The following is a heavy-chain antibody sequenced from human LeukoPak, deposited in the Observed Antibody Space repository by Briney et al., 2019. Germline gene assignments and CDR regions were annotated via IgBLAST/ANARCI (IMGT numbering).Heavy chain of an antibody. V-gene: IGHV3-33*01. Sequence: GRSLRLSCAASGFTFSSYGMHWVRQAPGKGLEWVAVIWYDGSNKCYADSVKGRFTISRDNSKNTLYLQMNSLRAEDTAVYYCAGDYGEYYYGMDVWGQGTTVTVS. J-gene: IGHJ6*02. CDR3: AGDYGEYYYGMDV. CDR1: GFTFSSYG. CDR2: IWYDGSNK. D-gene: IGHD4-17*01.